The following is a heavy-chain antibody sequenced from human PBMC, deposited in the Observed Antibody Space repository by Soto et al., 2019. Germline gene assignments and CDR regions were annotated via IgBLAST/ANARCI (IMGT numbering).Heavy chain of an antibody. CDR3: ARERWSGGFFDY. Sequence: QVQLVQSGAEVKKPGSSVKVSCKASGGTFSSYAISWVRQAPGQGLEWMGGIIPIFGTANYAQKFQGRVTITTDEATSTAYMERRSMRSEDTAVYYCARERWSGGFFDYWGQGTLVTVSS. D-gene: IGHD2-15*01. CDR2: IIPIFGTA. J-gene: IGHJ4*02. V-gene: IGHV1-69*05. CDR1: GGTFSSYA.